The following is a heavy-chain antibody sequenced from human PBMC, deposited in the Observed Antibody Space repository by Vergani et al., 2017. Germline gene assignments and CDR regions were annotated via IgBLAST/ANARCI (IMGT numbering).Heavy chain of an antibody. J-gene: IGHJ6*02. D-gene: IGHD2-15*01. CDR3: ANPSGGSVYLGGMDV. V-gene: IGHV3-64*01. CDR2: ISSNGGST. CDR1: GFTFSSYA. Sequence: EVQLVESGGGLVQPGGSLRLSCAASGFTFSSYAMHWVRQAPGKGLEYVSAISSNGGSTYYANSVKGRFTISRDNSKNTLYLQMNSLRAEDTAVYYCANPSGGSVYLGGMDVWGQGTTVTVSS.